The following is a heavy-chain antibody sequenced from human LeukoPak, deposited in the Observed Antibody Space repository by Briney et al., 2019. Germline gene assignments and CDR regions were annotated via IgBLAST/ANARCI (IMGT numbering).Heavy chain of an antibody. J-gene: IGHJ4*02. CDR2: IYYSGST. Sequence: SETLSLTCTVSGGSVSSGSYYWSWIRQPPGKGLEWIGYIYYSGSTYYNPSLKSRVTISADTSRNQFSLKLSSVTAADTAVYFCARDYCSSTSCLFDYWGQGTLVTVSS. D-gene: IGHD2-2*01. CDR1: GGSVSSGSYY. CDR3: ARDYCSSTSCLFDY. V-gene: IGHV4-61*01.